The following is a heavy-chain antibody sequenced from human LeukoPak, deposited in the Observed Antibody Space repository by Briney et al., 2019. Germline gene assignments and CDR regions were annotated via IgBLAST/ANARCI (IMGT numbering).Heavy chain of an antibody. J-gene: IGHJ4*02. CDR3: ARGLWMVPFDY. Sequence: SETLSLTCAVYGGSFSGYYWSWIRQPPGKGLEWIGEINHSGSTNYNPSLKSRVTISVDTSKNQFSLKLSSVTAADTAVYYCARGLWMVPFDYWCQGTLVTVSS. CDR2: INHSGST. D-gene: IGHD3-10*01. CDR1: GGSFSGYY. V-gene: IGHV4-34*01.